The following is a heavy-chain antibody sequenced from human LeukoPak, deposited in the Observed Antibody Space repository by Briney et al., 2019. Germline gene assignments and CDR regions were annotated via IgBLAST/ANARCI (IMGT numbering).Heavy chain of an antibody. Sequence: PGGSLRLSCAASGFTFSSYTMNWVRQAPGKGLEWVSSISTSSRYIYYADSVKGRFTISRDNAKTSIYLQMNSLRAEDTAVYYCAPLGVPISGYRAFDIWGQGTMVAVSS. CDR1: GFTFSSYT. CDR2: ISTSSRYI. J-gene: IGHJ3*02. CDR3: APLGVPISGYRAFDI. D-gene: IGHD3-3*01. V-gene: IGHV3-21*01.